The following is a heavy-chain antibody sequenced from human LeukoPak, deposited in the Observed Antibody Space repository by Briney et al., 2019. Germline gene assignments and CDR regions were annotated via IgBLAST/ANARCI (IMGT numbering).Heavy chain of an antibody. J-gene: IGHJ5*02. CDR1: GGSISSYY. CDR3: ARHLGYCSSTGCYSWFDP. V-gene: IGHV4-59*08. D-gene: IGHD2-2*03. CDR2: IYYSGNT. Sequence: KPSETLSLTRTVSGGSISSYYWSWIRQPPGKGLEWIGYIYYSGNTNYNPSLKSRVTISVDTSKNQFSLKLSSVTAADTAVYYCARHLGYCSSTGCYSWFDPWGQGTLVTVSS.